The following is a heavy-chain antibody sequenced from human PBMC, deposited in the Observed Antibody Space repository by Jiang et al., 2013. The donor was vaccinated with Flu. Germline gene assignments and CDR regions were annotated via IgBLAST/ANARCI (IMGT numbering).Heavy chain of an antibody. CDR3: ARGPYYYHSGRFDY. CDR1: GGSINSGDFY. J-gene: IGHJ4*01. CDR2: MFYNGIT. D-gene: IGHD3-10*01. V-gene: IGHV4-30-4*01. Sequence: GPGLVKASQTLSLTCTVSGGSINSGDFYWAWIRQFPGKGLEWIGYMFYNGITYYHPSLGSRVTISAGTSKSQFSLQLTSVTVADTAMYYCARGPYYYHSGRFDY.